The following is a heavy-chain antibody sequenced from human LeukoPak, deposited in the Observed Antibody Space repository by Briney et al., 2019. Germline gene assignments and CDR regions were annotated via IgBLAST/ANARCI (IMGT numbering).Heavy chain of an antibody. CDR3: ARGFSTMLYYMDV. CDR2: IYYSGST. D-gene: IGHD2-2*01. V-gene: IGHV4-59*01. CDR1: GGSISSYY. J-gene: IGHJ6*03. Sequence: SETLSLTCTVSGGSISSYYWSWIRQPPGKGLEWIGYIYYSGSTNYNPSLKSRVTISVDTSKNHFSLKLSSVTAADTAVYYCARGFSTMLYYMDVWGKGTTVTISS.